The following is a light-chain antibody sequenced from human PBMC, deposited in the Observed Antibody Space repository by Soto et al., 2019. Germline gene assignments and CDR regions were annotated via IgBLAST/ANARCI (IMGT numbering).Light chain of an antibody. CDR2: GAS. Sequence: EIVLTQSPGTLSLSPGERATLSCRAGQSVSSSYLAWYQQKPGQAPRLLIYGASSRATGIPDRFSGSGSGTDFTLTISRLEPEDFAVYYCQQYASSPLTFGPGTRLEIK. CDR1: QSVSSSY. J-gene: IGKJ5*01. V-gene: IGKV3-20*01. CDR3: QQYASSPLT.